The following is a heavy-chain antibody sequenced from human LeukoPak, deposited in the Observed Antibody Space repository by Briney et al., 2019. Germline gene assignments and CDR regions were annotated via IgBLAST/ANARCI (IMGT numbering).Heavy chain of an antibody. CDR2: VSGSGGRT. J-gene: IGHJ4*02. CDR1: GVTFSNDD. Sequence: PGGSLRLSCAASGVTFSNDDMSWGRQAPGEGLEWGSAVSGSGGRTYHEDSVKGRFNISRDNSKNTLYLQMNSLRAEDTAVYYCARTIFGVIYWGQGTLVTVSS. D-gene: IGHD3-3*01. CDR3: ARTIFGVIY. V-gene: IGHV3-23*01.